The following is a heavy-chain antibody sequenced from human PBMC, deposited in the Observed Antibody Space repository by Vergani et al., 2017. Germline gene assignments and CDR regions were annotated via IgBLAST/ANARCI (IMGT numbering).Heavy chain of an antibody. Sequence: EVQLVQSGAEVKKPGESLKISCQGSGSSFTSYWIGWARQMPGKGLEWRGIIYPGDSDTRYSPYFQGQVTISADKSSRPAYLQWSSLNASDTAMYYCARGIVGAVDAFDIWGQGTMVTVSS. CDR3: ARGIVGAVDAFDI. V-gene: IGHV5-51*01. CDR2: IYPGDSDT. D-gene: IGHD1-26*01. CDR1: GSSFTSYW. J-gene: IGHJ3*02.